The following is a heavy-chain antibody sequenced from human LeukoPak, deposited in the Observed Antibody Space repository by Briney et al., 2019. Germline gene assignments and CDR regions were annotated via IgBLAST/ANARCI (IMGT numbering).Heavy chain of an antibody. Sequence: ASVKVSCKTSGYSFTAFYIHWVRQAHGQGLEWMGWIHPRRGDTNYAQKFQGRVTMTRHTSISTAYLDLSSLRSDDTAVYYCARDGDYGTGSYYRGCIDSWGQGTPVTVSP. V-gene: IGHV1-2*02. CDR1: GYSFTAFY. D-gene: IGHD3-10*01. CDR3: ARDGDYGTGSYYRGCIDS. CDR2: IHPRRGDT. J-gene: IGHJ4*02.